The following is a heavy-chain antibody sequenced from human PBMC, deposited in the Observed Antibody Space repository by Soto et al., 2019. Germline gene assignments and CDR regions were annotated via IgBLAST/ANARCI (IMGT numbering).Heavy chain of an antibody. CDR2: ISAHNGNT. CDR3: ARGRYGDY. D-gene: IGHD1-1*01. J-gene: IGHJ4*02. V-gene: IGHV1-18*01. CDR1: GYTFTSYG. Sequence: QVHLVQSGAEVKKPGASVKVSCKASGYTFTSYGITWVRQAPGQGLEWMGWISAHNGNTDYAQKLQGRVIVTRDISTRTAYMELRSLISDDTAVYYCARGRYGDYWGQGALVTVSS.